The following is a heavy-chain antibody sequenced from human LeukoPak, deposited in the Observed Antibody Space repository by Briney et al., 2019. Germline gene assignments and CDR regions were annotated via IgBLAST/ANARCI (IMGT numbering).Heavy chain of an antibody. V-gene: IGHV3-33*01. CDR2: IWYDGSNK. D-gene: IGHD3-16*02. CDR3: ARDAGAYVWGSYRYTLTGTFDY. J-gene: IGHJ4*02. Sequence: GGSLRLSCAASGFTFSSYGMHWVRRAPGKGVEWVAVIWYDGSNKYYADSVKGRFTISRDNSKNTLYLQMNSLRAEDTAVYYCARDAGAYVWGSYRYTLTGTFDYWGQGTLVTVSS. CDR1: GFTFSSYG.